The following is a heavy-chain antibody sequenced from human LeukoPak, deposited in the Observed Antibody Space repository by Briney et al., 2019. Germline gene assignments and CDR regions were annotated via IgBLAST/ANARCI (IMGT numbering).Heavy chain of an antibody. V-gene: IGHV4-59*08. D-gene: IGHD4-23*01. Sequence: PSETLSLTCTVSGGSISNYYWSWIRQPPGKGLEWIGYIYYTGSTNYNPSLKSRVTISVDTSKNQFSLRLGSVTAADTAVYYCARLKTDYGGNDYYFDYWGQGTLVTVSS. CDR1: GGSISNYY. CDR3: ARLKTDYGGNDYYFDY. J-gene: IGHJ4*02. CDR2: IYYTGST.